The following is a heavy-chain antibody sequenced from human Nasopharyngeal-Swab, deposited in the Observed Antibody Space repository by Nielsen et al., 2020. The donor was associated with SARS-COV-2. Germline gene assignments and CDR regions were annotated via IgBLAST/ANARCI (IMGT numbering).Heavy chain of an antibody. CDR2: ISGSGGST. Sequence: VRRAPGKGLGWVSAISGSGGSTYYADSVKGRFTISRDNSKNTLYLQMNSLRAEDTAVYYCAKGYSSSSGSFQHWGQGTLVTVSS. D-gene: IGHD6-6*01. J-gene: IGHJ1*01. V-gene: IGHV3-23*01. CDR3: AKGYSSSSGSFQH.